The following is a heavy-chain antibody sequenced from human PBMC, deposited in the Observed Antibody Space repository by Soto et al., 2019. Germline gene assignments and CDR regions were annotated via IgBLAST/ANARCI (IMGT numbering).Heavy chain of an antibody. D-gene: IGHD2-2*01. Sequence: PGGSLRLSCAASGFTFSSYWMHWVRQAPGKGLVWVSHINSDGSSTSYADSVKGRFTISRDNAKNTLYLQMNSLRAEDTAVYYCARDRDCSSTSCYADAFDIWGQGTMLTV. V-gene: IGHV3-74*01. CDR3: ARDRDCSSTSCYADAFDI. CDR1: GFTFSSYW. J-gene: IGHJ3*02. CDR2: INSDGSST.